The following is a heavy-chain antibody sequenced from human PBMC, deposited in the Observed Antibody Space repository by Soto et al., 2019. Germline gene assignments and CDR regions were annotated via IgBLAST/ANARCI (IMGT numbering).Heavy chain of an antibody. J-gene: IGHJ6*02. Sequence: GSLRLSCATSGFTFNNFAMHWVRQAPGKGLEWVAFISYDGTYKYCADSVRGRFTVYRDNSKSTLFLQMNSLKFEDTAVYVCANEVDVAFSSLQYGMDVWGQGTTVTVSS. CDR3: ANEVDVAFSSLQYGMDV. D-gene: IGHD5-12*01. CDR1: GFTFNNFA. V-gene: IGHV3-30*14. CDR2: ISYDGTYK.